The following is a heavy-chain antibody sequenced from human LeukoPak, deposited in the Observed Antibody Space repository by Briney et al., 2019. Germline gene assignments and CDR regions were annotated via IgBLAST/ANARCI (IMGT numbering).Heavy chain of an antibody. V-gene: IGHV3-48*01. CDR3: ARVRSSYYYESSGYYQYDAFDI. CDR2: ISSSSSTI. CDR1: GFTFSDYW. J-gene: IGHJ3*02. Sequence: PGGSLRLSCAASGFTFSDYWMNWVRQAPGKGLEWVSYISSSSSTIYYADSVRGRFTISGDNAKNSLYLQMNSLRAEDTAVYYCARVRSSYYYESSGYYQYDAFDIWGQGTMVTVSS. D-gene: IGHD3-22*01.